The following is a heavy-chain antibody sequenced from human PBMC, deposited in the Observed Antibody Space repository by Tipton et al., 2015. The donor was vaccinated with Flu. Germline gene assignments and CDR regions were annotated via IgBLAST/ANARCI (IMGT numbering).Heavy chain of an antibody. CDR2: IHGSGGS. Sequence: LRLSCTVSGGSVNSDNNYWSWIRQPAGKGLEWIGRIHGSGGSNYNPSLRGRVTISADTSKNQFSLKLSSVTAADTAVYFCAREGRNSGGLDYWGQGTLVTVSS. J-gene: IGHJ4*02. D-gene: IGHD1-26*01. CDR3: AREGRNSGGLDY. V-gene: IGHV4-61*02. CDR1: GGSVNSDNNY.